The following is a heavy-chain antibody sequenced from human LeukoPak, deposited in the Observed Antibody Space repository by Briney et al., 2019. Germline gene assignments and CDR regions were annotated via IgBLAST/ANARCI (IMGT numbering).Heavy chain of an antibody. CDR2: INTNTGNP. CDR3: AREGIYYDYGSLRLGWFDP. Sequence: ASVKVSCKASGYTFTSYAMNWVRQAPGQGLEWMGWINTNTGNPTYAQGFTGRFVFSLDTSVSTAYLQISSLKAEDTAVYYCAREGIYYDYGSLRLGWFDPWGQGTLVTVSS. J-gene: IGHJ5*02. CDR1: GYTFTSYA. V-gene: IGHV7-4-1*02. D-gene: IGHD3-16*01.